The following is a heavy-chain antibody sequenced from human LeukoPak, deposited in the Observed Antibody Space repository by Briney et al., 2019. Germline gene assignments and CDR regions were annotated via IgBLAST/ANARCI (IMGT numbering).Heavy chain of an antibody. Sequence: GGSLRLSCAASGFTFSSYWMSWVRQAPGKGLEWVANIKQDGSEKYYVDSVKGRFTISRDNAKNSLYLQMKSLRAEDTAVYYCANAGGSGSYRLFQHWGQGTLVTVSS. D-gene: IGHD3-10*01. CDR1: GFTFSSYW. CDR3: ANAGGSGSYRLFQH. CDR2: IKQDGSEK. V-gene: IGHV3-7*01. J-gene: IGHJ1*01.